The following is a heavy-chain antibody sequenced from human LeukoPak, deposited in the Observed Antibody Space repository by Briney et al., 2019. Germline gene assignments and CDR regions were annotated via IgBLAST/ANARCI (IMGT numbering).Heavy chain of an antibody. Sequence: PSETLSLTCTVSGGSISSYYWSWIRQPPGKGLEWIGEINHSGSTNYNPSLKSRVTISVDTSKNQFSLKLSSVTAADTAVYYCARVSGIAVAGIDYWGQGTLVTVSS. CDR1: GGSISSYY. J-gene: IGHJ4*02. CDR3: ARVSGIAVAGIDY. V-gene: IGHV4-34*01. D-gene: IGHD6-19*01. CDR2: INHSGST.